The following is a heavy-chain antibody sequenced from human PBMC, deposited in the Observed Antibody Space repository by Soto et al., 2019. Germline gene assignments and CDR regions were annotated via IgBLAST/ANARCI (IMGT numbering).Heavy chain of an antibody. CDR1: GFTFSSYS. CDR2: ISSSSSTI. V-gene: IGHV3-48*01. Sequence: GGSLRLSCAASGFTFSSYSMNWVRQAPGKGLEWVSYISSSSSTIYYADSVKGRFTISRDNSKNTLYLQMNSLRAEDTAVYYCAAELERYYFDYWGQGTLVTVSS. D-gene: IGHD1-1*01. J-gene: IGHJ4*02. CDR3: AAELERYYFDY.